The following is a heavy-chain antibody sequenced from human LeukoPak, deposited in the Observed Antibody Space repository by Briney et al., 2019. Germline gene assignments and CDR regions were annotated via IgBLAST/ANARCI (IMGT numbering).Heavy chain of an antibody. CDR1: GFTFSNYW. J-gene: IGHJ4*02. V-gene: IGHV3-7*03. Sequence: GGSLRLSCAASGFTFSNYWMSWVRQAPGKGLEWVANIKEDGSKKSYVDSVKGRFTISRDNAKNSLYLQMNSLRAEDTAVYYCARVSAGDYPDYWGQGTLVTVSS. D-gene: IGHD7-27*01. CDR2: IKEDGSKK. CDR3: ARVSAGDYPDY.